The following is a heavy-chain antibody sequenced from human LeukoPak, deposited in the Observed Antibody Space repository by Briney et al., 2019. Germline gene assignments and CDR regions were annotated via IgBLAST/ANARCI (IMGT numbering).Heavy chain of an antibody. CDR1: GFTFSNYN. V-gene: IGHV3-48*04. Sequence: GGSLRLSCAASGFTFSNYNMNWVRQAPGKGLEWVSYISSSSGIIYYADSVKGRFTISRDNAKNSLYLQMDSLRVEDTAVYYCATDYNKGFDPWGQGTLVTVSS. CDR2: ISSSSGII. CDR3: ATDYNKGFDP. J-gene: IGHJ5*02. D-gene: IGHD1-14*01.